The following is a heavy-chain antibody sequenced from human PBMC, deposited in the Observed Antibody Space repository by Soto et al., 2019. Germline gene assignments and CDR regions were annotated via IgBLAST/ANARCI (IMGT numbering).Heavy chain of an antibody. Sequence: SETLSLTCTVSGGSISSSSYYWGWIRQPPGKGLEWIGSIYYSGSTYYNPSLKSRVTISVDTSKNQFSLKLSSVTAADTAVYYCARSPHFDCFPAPHNWFDPWGQGTLVTVSS. CDR3: ARSPHFDCFPAPHNWFDP. CDR2: IYYSGST. CDR1: GGSISSSSYY. D-gene: IGHD3-9*01. J-gene: IGHJ5*02. V-gene: IGHV4-39*01.